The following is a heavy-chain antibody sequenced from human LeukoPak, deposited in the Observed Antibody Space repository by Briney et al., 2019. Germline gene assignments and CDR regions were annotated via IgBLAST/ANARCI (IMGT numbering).Heavy chain of an antibody. J-gene: IGHJ4*02. CDR1: GFTFSDYW. D-gene: IGHD1-26*01. Sequence: GGSLRLSCVASGFTFSDYWMSWVRQAPGKGLEWVANIKQDGTEKNYLDSVKGRFILSRDNAKNSVYLHLNSLRVDGTAVYYCARDSRRVGATGGSDYWGQGTLVTVSS. CDR2: IKQDGTEK. CDR3: ARDSRRVGATGGSDY. V-gene: IGHV3-7*03.